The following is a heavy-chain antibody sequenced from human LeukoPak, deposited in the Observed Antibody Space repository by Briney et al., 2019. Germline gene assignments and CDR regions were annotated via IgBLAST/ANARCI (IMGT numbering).Heavy chain of an antibody. CDR3: ARSRHCSSTSCYSFDY. CDR1: GGSISSYY. V-gene: IGHV4-4*07. Sequence: PSETLSLTCTVSGGSISSYYWSWIRQPAGKGLEWIGRIYTSGSTNYNPSLKSRVTISVDTSKNQFSLKLSSVTAADTAVYYCARSRHCSSTSCYSFDYWGQGTLVTVSS. J-gene: IGHJ4*02. CDR2: IYTSGST. D-gene: IGHD2-2*01.